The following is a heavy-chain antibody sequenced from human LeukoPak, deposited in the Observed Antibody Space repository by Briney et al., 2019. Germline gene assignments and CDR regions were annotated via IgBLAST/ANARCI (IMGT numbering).Heavy chain of an antibody. Sequence: GESLKISCKGSGFTFTNYWIGWVRQMPGKGLEWMGIISPGDSAARYSPSLQGQVTFSVDKSIATAYLQLSTLKASDTAMYYCARHRFWRSSTSYAFDLWGQGTMVTVSS. V-gene: IGHV5-51*01. D-gene: IGHD1-26*01. CDR3: ARHRFWRSSTSYAFDL. CDR1: GFTFTNYW. J-gene: IGHJ3*01. CDR2: ISPGDSAA.